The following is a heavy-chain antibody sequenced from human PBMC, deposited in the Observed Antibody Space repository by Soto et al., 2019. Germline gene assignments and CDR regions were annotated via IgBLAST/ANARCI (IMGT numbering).Heavy chain of an antibody. CDR2: MNPGSGDT. CDR1: GYSFTNNY. J-gene: IGHJ5*02. Sequence: ASVKVSCKASGYSFTNNYVSWVRQATGQGLEWMGWMNPGSGDTGYAQKFQGRVTMTRDISIATAYMELSSLRSDDTAIYYCARMETFGSLNWFDPWGQGTLVTVSS. D-gene: IGHD3-16*01. CDR3: ARMETFGSLNWFDP. V-gene: IGHV1-8*01.